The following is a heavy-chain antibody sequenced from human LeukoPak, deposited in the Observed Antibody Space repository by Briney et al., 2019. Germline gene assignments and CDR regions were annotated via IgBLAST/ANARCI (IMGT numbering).Heavy chain of an antibody. CDR1: GFTFSRYW. J-gene: IGHJ4*02. Sequence: PGGSLRLSCAGSGFTFSRYWMSWVRRAPGKGLEWVANIKEDGSQKYYVDSVKGRFTISRDNARNSLSLQMNSLRAEDMAVYYCARGMAMVGYFDYWGQGTLVTVSS. D-gene: IGHD2-8*01. CDR2: IKEDGSQK. CDR3: ARGMAMVGYFDY. V-gene: IGHV3-7*01.